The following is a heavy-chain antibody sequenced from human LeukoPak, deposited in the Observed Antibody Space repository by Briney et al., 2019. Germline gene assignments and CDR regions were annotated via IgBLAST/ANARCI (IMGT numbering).Heavy chain of an antibody. V-gene: IGHV4-39*01. CDR3: ARQIYCGGDCYSGFDY. CDR1: GGSISSSSSYY. J-gene: IGHJ4*02. Sequence: KPSETLSLTCTVSGGSISSSSSYYWGWIRQPPGKGLEWIGSIYYSGSTYYNPSLKSRVTISVDTSKNQFSLKLSSVTAADTAVYYCARQIYCGGDCYSGFDYWGQGTLVTVSS. CDR2: IYYSGST. D-gene: IGHD2-21*01.